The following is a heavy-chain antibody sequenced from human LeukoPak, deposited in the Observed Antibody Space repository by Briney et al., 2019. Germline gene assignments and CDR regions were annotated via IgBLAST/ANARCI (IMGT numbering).Heavy chain of an antibody. CDR3: ARDREAVRPSHYHYYMDV. D-gene: IGHD6-6*01. V-gene: IGHV4-59*01. Sequence: SETLSLTCSVSGDSICSIYWIWIRQSPGKGLGWIGDIHYRGRTTYNPSLKSRLAMSLDTSKNQFSLRLSSVPAADTAVYYCARDREAVRPSHYHYYMDVWGKGTTVTVSS. J-gene: IGHJ6*03. CDR1: GDSICSIY. CDR2: IHYRGRT.